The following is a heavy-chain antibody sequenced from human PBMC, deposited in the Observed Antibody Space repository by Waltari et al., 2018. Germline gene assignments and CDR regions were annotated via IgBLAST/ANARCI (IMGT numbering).Heavy chain of an antibody. Sequence: VALVHSGAELNQPGASVTVSCTASGYPCTSYALSLVRQAPGQGLDWMGWISAYNGKTNYAQKLQGRVTMTTDTSTSTAYMELRSLRSDDTAVYYCARGSLVGIAVAGTPVWGQGTMVTVSS. CDR1: GYPCTSYA. D-gene: IGHD6-19*01. J-gene: IGHJ3*01. V-gene: IGHV1-18*01. CDR3: ARGSLVGIAVAGTPV. CDR2: ISAYNGKT.